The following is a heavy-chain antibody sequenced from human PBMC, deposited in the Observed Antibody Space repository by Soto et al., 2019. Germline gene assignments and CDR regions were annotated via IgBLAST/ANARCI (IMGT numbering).Heavy chain of an antibody. D-gene: IGHD3-22*01. J-gene: IGHJ4*02. CDR3: AKDSSTMIVVAIDY. Sequence: EGSLRLSCAASGFTFSSYAMSWVRQAPGKGLEWVSAISGSGGSTYYADSVKGRFTISRDNSKNTLYLQMNSLRAEDTAVYYCAKDSSTMIVVAIDYWGQGTLVTVSS. CDR2: ISGSGGST. V-gene: IGHV3-23*01. CDR1: GFTFSSYA.